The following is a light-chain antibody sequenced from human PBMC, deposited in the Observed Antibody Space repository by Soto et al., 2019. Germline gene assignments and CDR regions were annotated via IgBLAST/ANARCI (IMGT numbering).Light chain of an antibody. V-gene: IGKV3-15*01. J-gene: IGKJ4*01. CDR2: GAS. CDR3: QQYDKWPPT. CDR1: QSISSK. Sequence: EIKMAQSPDTLSVSSGERATLSCRASQSISSKLAWYQQRPGQAPRLLIYGASTRATGVPVRFRGGGSGTEFTLTISGLQSEDFAVYCCQQYDKWPPTFGGGTKVEIK.